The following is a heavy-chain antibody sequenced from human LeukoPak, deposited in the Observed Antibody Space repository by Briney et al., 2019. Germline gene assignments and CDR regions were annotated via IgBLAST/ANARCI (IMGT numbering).Heavy chain of an antibody. CDR2: IYYSGST. CDR3: ARRGIAAILYAFDI. CDR1: AGSISSSSYY. Sequence: ASETLSLTCTVSAGSISSSSYYWGWIRQPPGKGLEWIGSIYYSGSTYYNPSLKSRVTISVDTSKNQFSLKLSSVTAADTAVYYCARRGIAAILYAFDIWGQGTMVTVSS. D-gene: IGHD6-13*01. J-gene: IGHJ3*02. V-gene: IGHV4-39*01.